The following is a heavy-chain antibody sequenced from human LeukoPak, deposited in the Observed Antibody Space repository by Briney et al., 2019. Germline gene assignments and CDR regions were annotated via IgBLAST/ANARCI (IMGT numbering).Heavy chain of an antibody. D-gene: IGHD4-17*01. V-gene: IGHV4-39*01. CDR1: GGSISTTNYY. J-gene: IGHJ4*02. CDR3: ARERAVTTYYYFDY. Sequence: SETLSLTCNVSGGSISTTNYYWGWIRQPPGKGLEWLGNIHYSGSTYYNPSLQGRVTLSVDTSKNQFSLKLTSVTATDTAVYYCARERAVTTYYYFDYWGQGTLVTVSS. CDR2: IHYSGST.